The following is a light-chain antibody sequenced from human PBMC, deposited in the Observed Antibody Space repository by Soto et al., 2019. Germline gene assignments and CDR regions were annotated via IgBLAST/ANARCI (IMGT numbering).Light chain of an antibody. CDR2: DTT. CDR3: QQYVNLPYT. Sequence: DIQMTQSPPSLAASVGDRVTITCQASQDLMNYLNWYQQKPGEAPKLLIYDTTTLEEGVPTRFSGGGSGTDFTFTINGLQPEDAAISFCQQYVNLPYTFGQGTKLEFK. J-gene: IGKJ2*01. CDR1: QDLMNY. V-gene: IGKV1-33*01.